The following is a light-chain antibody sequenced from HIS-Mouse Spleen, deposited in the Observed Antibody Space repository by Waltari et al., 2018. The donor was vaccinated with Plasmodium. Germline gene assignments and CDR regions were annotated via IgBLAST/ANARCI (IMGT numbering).Light chain of an antibody. CDR1: ALPKKY. CDR3: YSTDSSGNHRV. CDR2: EDS. V-gene: IGLV3-10*01. J-gene: IGLJ3*02. Sequence: SYELTRPPSVSVSPGQTARITCSGDALPKKYAYWYQQKSGQAPVRVIYEDSKRPSGILERFSGSSSGTMATLTISGAHVEDEADYYCYSTDSSGNHRVFGGGTKLTVL.